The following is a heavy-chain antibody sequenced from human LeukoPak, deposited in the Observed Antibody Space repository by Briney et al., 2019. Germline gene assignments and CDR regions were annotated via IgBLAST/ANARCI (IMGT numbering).Heavy chain of an antibody. D-gene: IGHD6-19*01. V-gene: IGHV3-23*01. CDR1: GFTFSSYA. J-gene: IGHJ6*02. CDR2: ISGSGGST. Sequence: GGSLRLSCAASGFTFSSYAMSWVRQAPGKGLEWVSSISGSGGSTYYADSVKGRFTISRDKSKNTLYLQMNSLRAEDTAVYYCAKDQGDGQQWLVHYYCYGMDVWGQGTTVTVSS. CDR3: AKDQGDGQQWLVHYYCYGMDV.